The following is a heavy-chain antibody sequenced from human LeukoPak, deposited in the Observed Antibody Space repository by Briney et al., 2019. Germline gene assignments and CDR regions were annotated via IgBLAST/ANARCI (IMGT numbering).Heavy chain of an antibody. J-gene: IGHJ4*02. CDR3: ARHRIQLWFDY. D-gene: IGHD5-18*01. CDR1: GGPISSSSYY. Sequence: SETLSLTCTVSGGPISSSSYYWGWIRQPPGKGLEWIGSIYYSGNTYYNPSLKSRVTMSVDTSKNQFSLKLSSVTAADTAVYYCARHRIQLWFDYWGQGTLVTVSS. V-gene: IGHV4-39*01. CDR2: IYYSGNT.